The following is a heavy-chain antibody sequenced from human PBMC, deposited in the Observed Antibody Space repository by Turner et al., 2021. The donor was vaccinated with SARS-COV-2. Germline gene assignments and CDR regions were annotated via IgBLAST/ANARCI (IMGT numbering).Heavy chain of an antibody. D-gene: IGHD5-18*01. CDR1: GGSISSSSYY. CDR2: IYYSGST. J-gene: IGHJ3*02. CDR3: ASTVWLRGAFDI. Sequence: QLQLQESGPGLVKHSETLSLTCTVSGGSISSSSYYWGWIRQPPGKGLEWIGIIYYSGSTYYNPSLKSRFTTSVDTSKNQFSLKMSSVTAADTAVYYCASTVWLRGAFDIWGQGTMVTVSS. V-gene: IGHV4-39*01.